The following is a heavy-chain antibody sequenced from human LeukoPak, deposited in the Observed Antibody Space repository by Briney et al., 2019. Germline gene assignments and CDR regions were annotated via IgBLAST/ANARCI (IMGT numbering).Heavy chain of an antibody. CDR1: GYTFTSYG. Sequence: ASVKVSCKASGYTFTSYGISWVRQAPGQGLEWMGWISAYNGNTNYAQKLQGRVIMTTDTSTSTAYMELRSLRSDDTAVYYCARVTREGYYDSSGYFDYWGQGTLVTVSS. CDR3: ARVTREGYYDSSGYFDY. CDR2: ISAYNGNT. J-gene: IGHJ4*02. D-gene: IGHD3-22*01. V-gene: IGHV1-18*01.